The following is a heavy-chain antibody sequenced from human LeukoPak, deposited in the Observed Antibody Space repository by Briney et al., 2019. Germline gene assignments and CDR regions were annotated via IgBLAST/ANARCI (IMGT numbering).Heavy chain of an antibody. D-gene: IGHD3-9*01. V-gene: IGHV1-69*06. J-gene: IGHJ3*02. CDR2: IIPIFGTT. CDR3: ARSAANYDILTGRGAFDI. CDR1: GGTFSSYS. Sequence: SSVKVSCKASGGTFSSYSISLVRQAPGQGLEWMGGIIPIFGTTSYAQKFQGRVTITADKSTNTAYMELSSLRSEDTAVYYCARSAANYDILTGRGAFDIWGQGTMVTVSS.